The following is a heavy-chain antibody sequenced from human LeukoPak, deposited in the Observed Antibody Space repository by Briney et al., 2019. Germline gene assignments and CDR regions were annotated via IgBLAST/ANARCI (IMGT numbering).Heavy chain of an antibody. Sequence: PGGSLRLSCVASGFTFSSYAMHWVRQAPGKGLEYVSAISSNGGSTYYANSVKGRFTISRDNSKNTLYLQMGSLRAEDMAVYYCARDRSVSMGATKEDAFDIWGQGTMVTVSS. J-gene: IGHJ3*02. CDR3: ARDRSVSMGATKEDAFDI. D-gene: IGHD1-26*01. CDR2: ISSNGGST. CDR1: GFTFSSYA. V-gene: IGHV3-64*01.